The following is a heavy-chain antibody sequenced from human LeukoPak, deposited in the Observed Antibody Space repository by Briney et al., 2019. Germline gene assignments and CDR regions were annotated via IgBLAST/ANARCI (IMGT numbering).Heavy chain of an antibody. CDR3: VRHEDLVAIPLGLGAFDL. CDR2: MSNTAVT. D-gene: IGHD5-12*01. CDR1: GASISSCY. V-gene: IGHV4-59*08. J-gene: IGHJ3*01. Sequence: SETLSLTCTVSGASISSCYWSWIRQIPEKGLEWIGYMSNTAVTGYNPSLESRVSISRDTSKNQFSLKLTSVTAADTAVYYCVRHEDLVAIPLGLGAFDLWGQGTLVTASS.